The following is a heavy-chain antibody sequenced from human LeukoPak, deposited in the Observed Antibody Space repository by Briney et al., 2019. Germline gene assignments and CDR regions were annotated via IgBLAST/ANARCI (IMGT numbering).Heavy chain of an antibody. V-gene: IGHV3-66*01. CDR1: GFTVSSNY. CDR2: IYSGGST. J-gene: IGHJ4*02. CDR3: ARDRGVATRRGYFDY. Sequence: GGSLRLSCAASGFTVSSNYMSWVRQAPGKGLEWVSAIYSGGSTYYADSVKGRFTISRDNSKNTLYLQMNSLRAEDTAVYYCARDRGVATRRGYFDYWGQGTLVTVSS. D-gene: IGHD5-12*01.